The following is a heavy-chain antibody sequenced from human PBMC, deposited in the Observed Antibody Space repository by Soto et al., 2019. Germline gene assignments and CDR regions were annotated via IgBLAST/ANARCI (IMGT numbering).Heavy chain of an antibody. J-gene: IGHJ4*02. CDR2: ISSDGSTI. D-gene: IGHD2-21*01. CDR1: GFTFSDYY. CDR3: ARDGIAAYGFFDF. Sequence: GGSLRLSGAASGFTFSDYYMTWIRQPPGKGLECVSYISSDGSTIHYADSVKGRFTISRDNAKKSLYLQMNSLRAEDTAVYYCARDGIAAYGFFDFLGQGTLVTVSS. V-gene: IGHV3-11*01.